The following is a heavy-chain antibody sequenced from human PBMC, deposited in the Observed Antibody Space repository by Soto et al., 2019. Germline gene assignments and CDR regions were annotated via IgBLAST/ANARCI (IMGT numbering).Heavy chain of an antibody. V-gene: IGHV4-31*03. CDR1: GGSISSGGYY. D-gene: IGHD1-7*01. CDR3: ARAWALAVLELDR. CDR2: IYYSGST. Sequence: PSETLSLTCTVSGGSISSGGYYWSWIRQHPGKGLEWIGYIYYSGSTCYNPSLKSRVTISVDTSKNQFSLKLSSVTAADTAVYYCARAWALAVLELDRWGQGTLVTVSS. J-gene: IGHJ5*02.